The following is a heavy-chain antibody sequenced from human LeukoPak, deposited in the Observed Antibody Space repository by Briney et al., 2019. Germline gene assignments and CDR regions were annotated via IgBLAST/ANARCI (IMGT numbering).Heavy chain of an antibody. CDR3: ARSQSVWAAPSFDI. CDR1: SGSLSGYS. J-gene: IGHJ3*02. CDR2: IHDSGRT. D-gene: IGHD7-27*01. V-gene: IGHV4-34*01. Sequence: SETLSLTCSLYSGSLSGYSWSWIRQSPGQGLERIGEIHDSGRTDYNPSLKSRVTISRDTSKNQFSLRLTSVTAADTAVYYCARSQSVWAAPSFDIWGQGTMVTVSS.